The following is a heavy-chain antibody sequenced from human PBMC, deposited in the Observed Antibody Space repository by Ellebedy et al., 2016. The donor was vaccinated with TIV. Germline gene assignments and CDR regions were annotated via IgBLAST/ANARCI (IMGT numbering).Heavy chain of an antibody. CDR3: ARASFYDVDLSGWYFDF. Sequence: GESLKISCAASGLTVSTNYMNWVRQAPGKGLEWVSAIYSGDDTYYAGSVKGRFIISRDNSQSTLYLQMSSLRAEDTAVYYCARASFYDVDLSGWYFDFWGRGTLVTVSS. J-gene: IGHJ2*01. CDR2: IYSGDDT. D-gene: IGHD3-10*02. V-gene: IGHV3-66*01. CDR1: GLTVSTNY.